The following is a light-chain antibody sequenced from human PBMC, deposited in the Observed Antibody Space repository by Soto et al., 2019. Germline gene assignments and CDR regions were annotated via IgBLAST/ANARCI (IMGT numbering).Light chain of an antibody. Sequence: DIVMPQTPLSSPVTLGQAASISCKPSQSLVDSYGKTYLYWYLQKPGHPPQLMIYEVSNRFSGVPDRFSGSGSGTDFTLKISRVEAEDVGVYYCMQSIQFPITFGQGTRLEI. CDR3: MQSIQFPIT. CDR2: EVS. V-gene: IGKV2D-29*01. CDR1: QSLVDSYGKTY. J-gene: IGKJ5*01.